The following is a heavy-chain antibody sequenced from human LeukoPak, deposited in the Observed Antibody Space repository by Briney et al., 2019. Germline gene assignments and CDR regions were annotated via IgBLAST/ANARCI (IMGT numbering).Heavy chain of an antibody. J-gene: IGHJ4*02. CDR3: ARDQSIRYYYDSSGSSPFDY. CDR1: GGSITNYY. CDR2: SYYNGNT. V-gene: IGHV4-59*01. D-gene: IGHD3-22*01. Sequence: SETLSLTCTVSGGSITNYYWSWIRQPPGKGLEWIGFSYYNGNTNYNPSLKSRVTISVDMSKNQFSLSLRSVTAADTAVYYCARDQSIRYYYDSSGSSPFDYWGQGTLVTVSS.